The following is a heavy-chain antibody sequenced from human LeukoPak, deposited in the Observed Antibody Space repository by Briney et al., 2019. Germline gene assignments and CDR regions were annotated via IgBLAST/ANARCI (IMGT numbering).Heavy chain of an antibody. V-gene: IGHV1-3*01. CDR1: GYTFTNYA. D-gene: IGHD3-9*01. CDR3: AGGPYYDILTVDYYFDY. CDR2: INAGNGNT. J-gene: IGHJ4*02. Sequence: ASVKVSCKASGYTFTNYAMHWVRQAPGQRLEWMGWINAGNGNTKHSQKFQGRVTITTDESTSTAYMELSSLRSEDTAVYYCAGGPYYDILTVDYYFDYWGQGTLVTVSS.